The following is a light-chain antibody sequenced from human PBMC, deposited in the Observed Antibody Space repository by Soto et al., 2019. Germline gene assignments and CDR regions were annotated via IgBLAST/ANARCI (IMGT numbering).Light chain of an antibody. V-gene: IGKV3-15*01. CDR3: QQYNNWPRT. CDR1: QTVNSN. J-gene: IGKJ1*01. Sequence: EIELTQSPATLSVSPGERATLSCRASQTVNSNLAWYQQKPGQAPRLLIYGASTRATGIPARFSGSGSGTEFTLTISSLQSEDFAVYYCQQYNNWPRTFGQGTNVDI. CDR2: GAS.